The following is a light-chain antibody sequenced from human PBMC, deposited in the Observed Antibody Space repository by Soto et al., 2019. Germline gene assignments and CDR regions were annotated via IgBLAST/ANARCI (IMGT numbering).Light chain of an antibody. J-gene: IGKJ4*01. CDR1: QSVSNF. CDR2: DTS. Sequence: EIVWTQSPATLSLSPGKRATLSCRASQSVSNFLAWYQQKAGQAPRLLIYDTSNRAGGIPARLSGSGSGTDFTLTISSLEPEDFAVYYCQQRINWPLTFGGGTKVDIK. CDR3: QQRINWPLT. V-gene: IGKV3-11*01.